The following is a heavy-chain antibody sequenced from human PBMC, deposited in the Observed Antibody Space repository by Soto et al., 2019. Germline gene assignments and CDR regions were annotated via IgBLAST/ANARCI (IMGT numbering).Heavy chain of an antibody. J-gene: IGHJ4*02. CDR3: AKRPLAARHTDY. CDR2: ISGSGDNT. D-gene: IGHD6-6*01. V-gene: IGHV3-23*01. CDR1: GFTFSNYA. Sequence: EVQLLESGGGLVQPGGSLRLSCAASGFTFSNYAMTWVRQAPGKGLEWVSTISGSGDNTYYADSVRCRFTISRDNSKNTLYLQMNSLRADDTAVYYGAKRPLAARHTDYWGQGNLVTVSS.